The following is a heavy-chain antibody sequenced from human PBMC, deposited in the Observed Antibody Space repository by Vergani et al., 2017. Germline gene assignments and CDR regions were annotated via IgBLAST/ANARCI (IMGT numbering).Heavy chain of an antibody. CDR1: GGSISSTNYY. D-gene: IGHD5-18*01. V-gene: IGHV4-61*02. Sequence: QVQLQESGPGLVKPSQTLSLTCTVSGGSISSTNYYWSWIRQPAGKGLEWIGRIYRSGSTNYNPSLKSRVTISVDTSKNQFSLKLNSVTAADTAVYYCAREVDTAMGRGGWFDPWGQGILVTVSS. J-gene: IGHJ5*02. CDR2: IYRSGST. CDR3: AREVDTAMGRGGWFDP.